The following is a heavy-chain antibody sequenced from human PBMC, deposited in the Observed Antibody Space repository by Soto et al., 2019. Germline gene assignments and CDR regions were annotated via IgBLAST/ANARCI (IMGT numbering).Heavy chain of an antibody. CDR1: SGSVSSGYHY. CDR3: ARVVSSYGGFDY. Sequence: QVQLQESGPGLVKPSETLSLTCTVSSGSVSSGYHYWGWIRQPPGKGLEWIGYAYYSGDTNYNPSLKSRVTISIDTSQCHFSLRLTSVTAADTAIYYCARVVSSYGGFDYWGQGTLVSVSS. J-gene: IGHJ4*02. CDR2: AYYSGDT. V-gene: IGHV4-61*03. D-gene: IGHD3-16*01.